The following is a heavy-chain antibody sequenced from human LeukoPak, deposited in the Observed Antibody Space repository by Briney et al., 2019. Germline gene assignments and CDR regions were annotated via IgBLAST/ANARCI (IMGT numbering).Heavy chain of an antibody. J-gene: IGHJ5*02. CDR1: GFTFSSYA. V-gene: IGHV3-23*01. CDR2: ISGTGSST. CDR3: AKASVAIPQYCNS. Sequence: GGSLRLSCAASGFTFSSYAMSWVRQAPGKGLEWVSTISGTGSSTYYADSAKGRFTISRDNSKDTLFLQLNSLTAADTAMYFCAKASVAIPQYCNSWGQGTLVTVSS. D-gene: IGHD2-2*02.